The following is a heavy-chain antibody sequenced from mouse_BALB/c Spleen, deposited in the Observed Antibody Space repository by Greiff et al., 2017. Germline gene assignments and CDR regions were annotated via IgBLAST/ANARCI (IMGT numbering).Heavy chain of an antibody. CDR2: IAPGSGST. CDR1: GYTFTSYW. J-gene: IGHJ4*01. V-gene: IGHV1S41*01. Sequence: DLVKPGASVKLSCKASGYTFTSYWINWIKQRPGQGLEWIGRIAPGSGSTYYNEMFKGKATLTVDTSSSTAYIQLSSLSSEDSAVYFCARSWGGPYYYAMDYWGQGTSVTVSS. CDR3: ARSWGGPYYYAMDY.